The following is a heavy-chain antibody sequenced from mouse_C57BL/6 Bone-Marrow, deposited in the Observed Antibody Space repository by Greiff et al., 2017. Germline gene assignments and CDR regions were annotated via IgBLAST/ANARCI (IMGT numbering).Heavy chain of an antibody. D-gene: IGHD2-1*01. Sequence: QVQLQQPGAELVRPGSSVKLSCKASGYTFPTYGINWVKRRPIKGLEWIGNFDPSDSEPHYNQKFKDKATWTVDKSSGTAYMQLSSLSSEDSAVYYWARSGIYYGNYAWFAYWGQGTLVTVSA. CDR3: ARSGIYYGNYAWFAY. CDR1: GYTFPTYG. J-gene: IGHJ3*01. CDR2: FDPSDSEP. V-gene: IGHV1-52*01.